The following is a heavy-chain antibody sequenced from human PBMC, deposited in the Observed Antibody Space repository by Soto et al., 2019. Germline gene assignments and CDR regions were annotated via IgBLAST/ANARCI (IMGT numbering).Heavy chain of an antibody. CDR3: ASGWVGATSFDY. J-gene: IGHJ4*02. V-gene: IGHV1-69*04. D-gene: IGHD1-26*01. CDR1: GYTFTSYG. Sequence: SVKVSCKASGYTFTSYGISWVRQAPGQGLEWMGRIIPILGIANYAQKFQGRVTITADKSTSTAYMELSSLRSEDTAVYYCASGWVGATSFDYWGQGTLVTVSS. CDR2: IIPILGIA.